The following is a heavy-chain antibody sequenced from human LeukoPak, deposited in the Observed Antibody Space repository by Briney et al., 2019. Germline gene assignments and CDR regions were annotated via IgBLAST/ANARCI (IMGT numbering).Heavy chain of an antibody. CDR1: GGTFSSYA. J-gene: IGHJ5*02. V-gene: IGHV1-69*05. Sequence: SVKVSCKASGGTFSSYAISWVGQAPGQGLEWMGGIIPIFGTANYAQKFQGRVTITTDESTSTAYMELSSLRSEDTAVYYCAGENRIAAAGYGIWFDPWGQGTLVTVSS. CDR3: AGENRIAAAGYGIWFDP. D-gene: IGHD6-13*01. CDR2: IIPIFGTA.